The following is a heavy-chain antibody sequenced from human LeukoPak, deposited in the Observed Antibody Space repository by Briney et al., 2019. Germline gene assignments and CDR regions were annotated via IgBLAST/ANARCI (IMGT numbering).Heavy chain of an antibody. CDR1: GGTFSSYA. D-gene: IGHD3-22*01. CDR2: IIPIFGTA. V-gene: IGHV1-69*13. Sequence: ASVKVSCKASGGTFSSYAISWVRQAPGQGLEWMGGIIPIFGTANYAQKFQGRVTITADESTNTAYMELSSLRSEDTAVYYCARDRVDSSGYYYYFDYWGQGTLVTVSS. CDR3: ARDRVDSSGYYYYFDY. J-gene: IGHJ4*02.